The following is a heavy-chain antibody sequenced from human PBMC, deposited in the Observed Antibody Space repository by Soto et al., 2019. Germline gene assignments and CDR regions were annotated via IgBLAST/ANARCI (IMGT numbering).Heavy chain of an antibody. CDR3: ARGDSSSWYYYYYGMDV. Sequence: PSETLSLTCAVYGGSFSGYYWSWIRQPPGKGLEWIGEINHSGSTNYNPSLKSRVTISVDTSKNQSSLKLSSVTAADTAVYYCARGDSSSWYYYYYGMDVWGQGTTVTVSS. J-gene: IGHJ6*02. CDR1: GGSFSGYY. V-gene: IGHV4-34*01. CDR2: INHSGST. D-gene: IGHD6-13*01.